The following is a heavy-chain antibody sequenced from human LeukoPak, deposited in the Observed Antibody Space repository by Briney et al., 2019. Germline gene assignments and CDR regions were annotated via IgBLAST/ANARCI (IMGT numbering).Heavy chain of an antibody. D-gene: IGHD6-6*01. J-gene: IGHJ5*02. CDR2: ITPFNGNT. CDR1: GYTFTYRY. V-gene: IGHV1-45*02. Sequence: GASVKVSCKASGYTFTYRYLHWVRQAPGQALEWMGWITPFNGNTNYAQKFQDRVTITRDTSASTAYMELSSLRSEDMAVYYCARGEYSSPNWFDPWGQGTLVTVSS. CDR3: ARGEYSSPNWFDP.